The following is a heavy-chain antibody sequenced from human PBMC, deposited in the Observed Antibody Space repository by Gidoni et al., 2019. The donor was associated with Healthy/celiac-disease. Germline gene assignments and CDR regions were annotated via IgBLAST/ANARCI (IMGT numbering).Heavy chain of an antibody. V-gene: IGHV1-69*01. Sequence: QVQLVQSGAEVKKPGSSVKVSCKASGGTFSSYAISWVRQAPGQGLEWMGGIIPIFGTANYAQKFQGRVTITADESTSTAYMELSSLRSEDTAVYYCARGRFASTNQDYEWYFDYWGQGTLVTVSS. CDR1: GGTFSSYA. CDR3: ARGRFASTNQDYEWYFDY. J-gene: IGHJ4*02. CDR2: IIPIFGTA. D-gene: IGHD4-17*01.